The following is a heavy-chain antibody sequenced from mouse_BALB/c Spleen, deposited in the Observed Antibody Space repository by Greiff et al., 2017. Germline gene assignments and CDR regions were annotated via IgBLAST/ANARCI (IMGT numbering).Heavy chain of an antibody. CDR2: INPSTGYT. V-gene: IGHV1-7*01. CDR1: GYTFTSYW. CDR3: ARSGGNYDYYFDY. Sequence: QVQLQQSGAELAKPGASVKMSCKASGYTFTSYWMHWVKQRPGQGLEWIGYINPSTGYTEYNQKFKDKATLTADKSSSTAYMQLSSLTSEDSAVYYCARSGGNYDYYFDYWGQGTTLTVSS. D-gene: IGHD2-1*01. J-gene: IGHJ2*01.